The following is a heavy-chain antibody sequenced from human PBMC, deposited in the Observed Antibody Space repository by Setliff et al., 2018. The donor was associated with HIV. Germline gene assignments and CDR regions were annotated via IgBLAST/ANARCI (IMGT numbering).Heavy chain of an antibody. V-gene: IGHV4-34*01. Sequence: ETLSLTCDVYGGSFSGYYWSWIRQPPGKGLEWIGKINHSGSTNYNPSLKSRVTISVDTSRNQFSLKLNSVTAADTAVYYCARVGYYDSSFDYWGQGTQVTVSS. CDR3: ARVGYYDSSFDY. D-gene: IGHD3-22*01. CDR1: GGSFSGYY. J-gene: IGHJ4*02. CDR2: INHSGST.